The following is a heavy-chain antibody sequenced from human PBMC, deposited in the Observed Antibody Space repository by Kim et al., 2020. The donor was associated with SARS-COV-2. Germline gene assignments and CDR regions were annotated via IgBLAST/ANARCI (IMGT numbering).Heavy chain of an antibody. J-gene: IGHJ6*02. V-gene: IGHV3-15*01. Sequence: GGSLRLSCAASGFTFSNAWMSWVRQAPGKGLEWVGRIKTKTDGGTTDYAAPVKGRFTISRDDSKNTLYLQMNSLKTEDTAVYYCTPPRTDLLVVPAIYFYFYGMDVWGQGTTVSVPS. D-gene: IGHD2-2*01. CDR3: TPPRTDLLVVPAIYFYFYGMDV. CDR2: IKTKTDGGTT. CDR1: GFTFSNAW.